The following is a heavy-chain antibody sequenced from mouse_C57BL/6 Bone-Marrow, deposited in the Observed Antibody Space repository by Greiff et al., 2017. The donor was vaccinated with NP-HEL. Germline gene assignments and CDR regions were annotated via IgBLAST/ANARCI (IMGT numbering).Heavy chain of an antibody. Sequence: EVKLQESGPGLVKPSQSLSLTCSVTGYSITSGYYWNWIRQFPGNKLEWMGYISYDGSNNYNPSLKNRISITRDTSKNQFFLKLNSVTTEDTATYYCARGREQLGDYAMDYWGQGTSVTVSS. CDR3: ARGREQLGDYAMDY. D-gene: IGHD3-1*01. J-gene: IGHJ4*01. CDR2: ISYDGSN. CDR1: GYSITSGYY. V-gene: IGHV3-6*01.